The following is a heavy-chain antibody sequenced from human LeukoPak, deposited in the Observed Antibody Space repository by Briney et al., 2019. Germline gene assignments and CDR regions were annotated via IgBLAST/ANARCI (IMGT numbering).Heavy chain of an antibody. CDR3: ARPETPSVDTAMVHWYFDL. V-gene: IGHV4-38-2*01. D-gene: IGHD5-18*01. CDR2: IYHSGST. Sequence: PSETLSLTCAVSGYSISSGYYWGWIRQPPGKGLEWIGSIYHSGSTYYNPSLKSRVTISVDTSKNQFSLKLSSVTAADTAVYYCARPETPSVDTAMVHWYFDLWGRGTLVTVPS. CDR1: GYSISSGYY. J-gene: IGHJ2*01.